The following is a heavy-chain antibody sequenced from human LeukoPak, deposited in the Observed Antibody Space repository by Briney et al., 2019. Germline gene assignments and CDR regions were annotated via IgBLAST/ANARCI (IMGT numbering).Heavy chain of an antibody. D-gene: IGHD4-23*01. J-gene: IGHJ5*02. Sequence: ASVKVSCKASGGTFSSYAISWVRQAPGQGLEWMGWINPNSGDTNYAQKFQARVTMTRDTSISTAYMELSRLRSDDTALYYCAREDIGYGGYGHSFDPWGQGTLVTVSS. V-gene: IGHV1-2*02. CDR3: AREDIGYGGYGHSFDP. CDR2: INPNSGDT. CDR1: GGTFSSYA.